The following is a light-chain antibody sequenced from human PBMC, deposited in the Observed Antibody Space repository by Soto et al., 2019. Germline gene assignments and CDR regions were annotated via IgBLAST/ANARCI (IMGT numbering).Light chain of an antibody. Sequence: QSVLTQPPSVSAAPGQKVTISRSGKNSNIGSNDVSWYQQLPGKAPKLLIYENSQRPSGIPDRFSGSKSGTSATLGITGLQTGDEADYYCGTWDSSLIALFGTGTKVTVL. CDR1: NSNIGSND. J-gene: IGLJ1*01. V-gene: IGLV1-51*02. CDR2: ENS. CDR3: GTWDSSLIAL.